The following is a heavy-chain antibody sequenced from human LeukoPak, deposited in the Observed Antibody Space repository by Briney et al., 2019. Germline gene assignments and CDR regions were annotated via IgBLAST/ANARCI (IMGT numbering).Heavy chain of an antibody. CDR1: GFTFSSYA. D-gene: IGHD6-13*01. CDR3: ARAIGGQQLVDAFDI. V-gene: IGHV3-30-3*01. CDR2: ISYDGSNK. Sequence: GGSLRLSCAASGFTFSSYAMHWVRQAPGKGLEWVAVISYDGSNKYYADSVKGRFTISRDNSKNTLYLQMNSLRAEDTAVYYCARAIGGQQLVDAFDIWGQGTMVTVSS. J-gene: IGHJ3*02.